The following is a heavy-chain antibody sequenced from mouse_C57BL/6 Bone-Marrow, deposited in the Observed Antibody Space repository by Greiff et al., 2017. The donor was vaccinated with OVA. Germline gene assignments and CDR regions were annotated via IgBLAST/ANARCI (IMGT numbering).Heavy chain of an antibody. J-gene: IGHJ3*01. CDR1: GYTFTGYW. CDR2: IFTGSGST. V-gene: IGHV1-9*01. Sequence: VQLQQSGAELMKPGASVKLSCKATGYTFTGYWIEWVKQRPGHGLEWIGRIFTGSGSTNYNEKFKGKATFTADTSSNTAYMQLSSLTTWDSAIYDFSRNDGYYRFAYWGQGTLVTVSA. D-gene: IGHD2-3*01. CDR3: SRNDGYYRFAY.